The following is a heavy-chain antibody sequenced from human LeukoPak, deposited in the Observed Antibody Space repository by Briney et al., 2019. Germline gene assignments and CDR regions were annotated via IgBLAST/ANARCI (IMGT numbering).Heavy chain of an antibody. CDR2: IYSSGST. Sequence: SETLSLTCTVSGGSISSYYWSWIRQPPGKGLEWIGRIYSSGSTNYNPSLKSRVTMSVDTSKDQFSLKLSSVTAADTAVYYCARDGQWLDNWFDPWGQGTLVTVSS. CDR3: ARDGQWLDNWFDP. J-gene: IGHJ5*02. V-gene: IGHV4-4*07. D-gene: IGHD6-19*01. CDR1: GGSISSYY.